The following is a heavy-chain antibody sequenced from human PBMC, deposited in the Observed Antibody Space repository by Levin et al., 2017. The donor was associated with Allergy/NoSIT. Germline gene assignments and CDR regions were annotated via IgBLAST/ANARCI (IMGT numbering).Heavy chain of an antibody. D-gene: IGHD3-22*01. CDR1: GILFSSYD. CDR2: ISAGGNYI. Sequence: NPGGSLRLSCAASGILFSSYDMNWVRQAPGKGLEWVSSISAGGNYIYYADSVKGRFTISRDNAKNSLFLQMNSLRAEDTAVYYCASWTMYHYDRSASEDFYSAMDVWGQGTTVTVSS. V-gene: IGHV3-21*01. J-gene: IGHJ6*02. CDR3: ASWTMYHYDRSASEDFYSAMDV.